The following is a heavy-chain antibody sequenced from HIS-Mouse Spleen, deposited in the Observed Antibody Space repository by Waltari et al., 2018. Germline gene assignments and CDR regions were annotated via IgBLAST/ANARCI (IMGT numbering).Heavy chain of an antibody. J-gene: IGHJ2*01. CDR1: GGSISRSIYL. Sequence: QLQLQVSGPGLVTPSETLSLTCTVPGGSISRSIYLCGWIRQPPGKGLAWIGSIYYSGSTYYNPSLKSRVTISVDTSKNQFSLKLSSVTAADTAVYYCAREIPYSSSWYDWYFDLWGRGTLVTVSS. CDR2: IYYSGST. D-gene: IGHD6-13*01. CDR3: AREIPYSSSWYDWYFDL. V-gene: IGHV4-39*07.